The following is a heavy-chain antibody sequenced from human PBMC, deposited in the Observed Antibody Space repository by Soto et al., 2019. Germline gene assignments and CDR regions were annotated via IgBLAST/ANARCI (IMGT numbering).Heavy chain of an antibody. Sequence: QVQLAQSANEVKKPGASVRVSCKAAGYTFIRYGIAWVRQAPGQGLEWMGWISPYNDYTVYAQKFQGRVSMTADTSTXTXYXXPRGLKSDDTAVYYCARGGYYDNSWGKLSHYGLDVWGQGTSVSVSS. CDR1: GYTFIRYG. D-gene: IGHD3-16*01. J-gene: IGHJ6*02. CDR2: ISPYNDYT. V-gene: IGHV1-18*01. CDR3: ARGGYYDNSWGKLSHYGLDV.